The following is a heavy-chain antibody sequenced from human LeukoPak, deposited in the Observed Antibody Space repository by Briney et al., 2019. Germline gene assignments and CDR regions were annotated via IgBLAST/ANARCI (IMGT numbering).Heavy chain of an antibody. CDR2: ISSSSSYI. J-gene: IGHJ3*01. D-gene: IGHD1-26*01. CDR3: ARDSGVGACLFCSAFDL. CDR1: GFTFSTYE. V-gene: IGHV3-21*01. Sequence: NPGGSLRLSCSASGFTFSTYEMNWVRQAPGKGLEWVSSISSSSSYIYYADSVKGRFTISRDNAKNSLYLQMNSLRAEDTAVYYCARDSGVGACLFCSAFDLWGQGTMVTVSS.